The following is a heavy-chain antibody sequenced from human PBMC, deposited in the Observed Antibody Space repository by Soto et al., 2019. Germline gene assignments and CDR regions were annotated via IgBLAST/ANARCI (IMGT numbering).Heavy chain of an antibody. D-gene: IGHD5-12*01. Sequence: EVQLVESGGGLVQPGGSLRLSCAASGFTFSSYWMSWVRQAPGKGLEWVANIKQDGSEKYYVDSVKGRFTISRDNAKNSLYLQMNSLTAEDTAVYYCARDPNIVATMGSIYYYYGMDGWGQGTTVTVSS. CDR3: ARDPNIVATMGSIYYYYGMDG. V-gene: IGHV3-7*01. CDR1: GFTFSSYW. J-gene: IGHJ6*02. CDR2: IKQDGSEK.